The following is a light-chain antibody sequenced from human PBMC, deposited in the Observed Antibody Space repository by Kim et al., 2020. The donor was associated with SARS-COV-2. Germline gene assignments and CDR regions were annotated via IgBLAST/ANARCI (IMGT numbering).Light chain of an antibody. Sequence: LSPGERATLSCRASQSVSRNYLAWYQQRPGQAPRLLVYGASGRATGTPDRFSGSGSGTDFTLTISRLEPEDFAVYYCQQYGSSPYTFGQGTKLEI. CDR2: GAS. CDR3: QQYGSSPYT. V-gene: IGKV3-20*01. J-gene: IGKJ2*01. CDR1: QSVSRNY.